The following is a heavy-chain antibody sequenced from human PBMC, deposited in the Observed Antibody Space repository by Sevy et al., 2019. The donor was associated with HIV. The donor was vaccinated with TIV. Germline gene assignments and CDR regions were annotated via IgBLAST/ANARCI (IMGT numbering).Heavy chain of an antibody. Sequence: GGSLRLSCAASGFSFNNHWMSWVRQAPEKGLEWVANIKHDGSEKYYVGSVKGRFTISRDNARNSGYLQMHSLSVEDSGVYYCARAMGVWGQGTTVTVSS. CDR1: GFSFNNHW. CDR3: ARAMGV. CDR2: IKHDGSEK. J-gene: IGHJ6*02. V-gene: IGHV3-7*01.